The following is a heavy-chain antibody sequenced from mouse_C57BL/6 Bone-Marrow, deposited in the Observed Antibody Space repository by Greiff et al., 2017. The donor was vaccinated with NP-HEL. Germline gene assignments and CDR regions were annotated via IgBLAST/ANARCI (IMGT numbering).Heavy chain of an antibody. D-gene: IGHD2-1*01. J-gene: IGHJ2*01. CDR3: ARGGNRFDY. CDR2: IYPGDGDT. V-gene: IGHV1-82*01. CDR1: GYAFSSSW. Sequence: VQLQQSGPELVKPGASVKISCKASGYAFSSSWMNWVKQRPGKGLEWIGRIYPGDGDTNYIGKFKGKATLTADKSSSTAYMQLSSLTSEDSAVYFCARGGNRFDYWGQGTTLTVSS.